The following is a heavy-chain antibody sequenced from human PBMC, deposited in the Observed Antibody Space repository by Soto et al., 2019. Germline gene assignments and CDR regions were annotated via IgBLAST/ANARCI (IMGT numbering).Heavy chain of an antibody. CDR2: FDPEDGET. CDR1: GYTLTELS. Sequence: ASVKVSCKVSGYTLTELSMHWVRQAPGKGLEWMGGFDPEDGETIYAQKFQGRVTMTEDTSTDTAYMELSSLRSEDTAVYYCARSGDYDFWSGLYGPYYYGMDVWGQGTTVTVSS. D-gene: IGHD3-3*01. J-gene: IGHJ6*02. CDR3: ARSGDYDFWSGLYGPYYYGMDV. V-gene: IGHV1-24*01.